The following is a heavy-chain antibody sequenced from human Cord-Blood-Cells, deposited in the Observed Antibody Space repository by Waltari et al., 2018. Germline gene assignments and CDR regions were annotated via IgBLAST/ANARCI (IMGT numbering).Heavy chain of an antibody. V-gene: IGHV1-3*01. Sequence: QVQLVQSGAEVKKPGASVKVSCKASGYTFTSYAMHWVRQAPGQRLEWLGWINAGNGNTKYSQKFQGRVTITRDTSASTAYMELSSLRSEDTAVYYWARVRGPRSYYYYYGMDVWGQGTTVTVSS. D-gene: IGHD1-26*01. CDR3: ARVRGPRSYYYYYGMDV. J-gene: IGHJ6*02. CDR1: GYTFTSYA. CDR2: INAGNGNT.